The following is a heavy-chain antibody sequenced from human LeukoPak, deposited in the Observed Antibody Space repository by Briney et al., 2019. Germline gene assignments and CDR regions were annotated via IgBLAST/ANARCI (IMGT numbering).Heavy chain of an antibody. Sequence: ETLSLTCTVSGGSLSSYYWSWVRQAPGKGLEWVSTIYRNGNTHYADSVKGRFTISRDTSKNTLYLQMNSLRAEDTAVYYCANRGFWGQGALVTVSS. CDR2: IYRNGNT. CDR1: GGSLSSYY. J-gene: IGHJ4*02. CDR3: ANRGF. V-gene: IGHV3-53*01.